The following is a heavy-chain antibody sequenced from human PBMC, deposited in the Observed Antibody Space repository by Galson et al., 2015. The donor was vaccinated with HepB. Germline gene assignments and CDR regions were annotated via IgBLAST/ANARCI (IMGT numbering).Heavy chain of an antibody. CDR1: GFTFRNYA. Sequence: SLRLSCAGSGFTFRNYAMHWVRQAPGKGLEWVSYVSSLGSYTYYADSVKGRFTLYRDHAKNSLYLQMDTLTAEDTAVYYCARAWDYQGLDWFDPWGKGTLVSVSS. CDR2: VSSLGSYT. J-gene: IGHJ5*02. D-gene: IGHD4/OR15-4a*01. CDR3: ARAWDYQGLDWFDP. V-gene: IGHV3-21*01.